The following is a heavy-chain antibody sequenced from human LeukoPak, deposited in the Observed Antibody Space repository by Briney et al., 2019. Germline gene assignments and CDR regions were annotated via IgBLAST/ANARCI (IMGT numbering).Heavy chain of an antibody. J-gene: IGHJ3*02. D-gene: IGHD3-22*01. CDR1: GGTFSSYA. Sequence: SVKVSCKASGGTFSSYAISWVRQAPGQGLEWMGGIIPIFGTANYAQKFQGRVTITADKSTSTAYMELRSLRSDDTAVYYCARDGHRRYHYDSSGREDAFDIWGQGTMVTVSS. V-gene: IGHV1-69*06. CDR2: IIPIFGTA. CDR3: ARDGHRRYHYDSSGREDAFDI.